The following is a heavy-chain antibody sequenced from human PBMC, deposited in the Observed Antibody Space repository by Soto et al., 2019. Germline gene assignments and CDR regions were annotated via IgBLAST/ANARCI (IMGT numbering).Heavy chain of an antibody. CDR1: GYSFTNYG. J-gene: IGHJ6*03. Sequence: QDQLVQSGVEVKKPGASVKVSCKASGYSFTNYGITWVRQAPGQGFEWMGWISAYNGNTNYAQKFQGRVTLTTDASTIRAYLELRSLRSDDTAVYYCARDRGVAPPVAGNTHYYYYMDVWGKGTTVTVSS. CDR3: ARDRGVAPPVAGNTHYYYYMDV. D-gene: IGHD6-19*01. V-gene: IGHV1-18*01. CDR2: ISAYNGNT.